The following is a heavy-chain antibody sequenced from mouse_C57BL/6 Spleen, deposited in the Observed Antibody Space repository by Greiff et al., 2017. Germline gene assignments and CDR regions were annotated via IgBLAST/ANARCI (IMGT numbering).Heavy chain of an antibody. CDR1: GYTFTDYN. CDR2: INPNNGGT. CDR3: ARCYGYDPSYFDY. Sequence: VQLKESGPELVKPGASVKIPCKASGYTFTDYNMDWVKQSHGKSLEWIGDINPNNGGTIYNQKFKGKATLTVDKSSSTAYMELRSLTSEDTAVYYCARCYGYDPSYFDYWGQGTTLTVSS. V-gene: IGHV1-18*01. D-gene: IGHD2-2*01. J-gene: IGHJ2*01.